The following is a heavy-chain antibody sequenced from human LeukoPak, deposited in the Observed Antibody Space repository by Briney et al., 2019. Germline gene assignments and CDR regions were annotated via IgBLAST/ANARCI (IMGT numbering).Heavy chain of an antibody. CDR1: GFTVSSNY. CDR2: IYSGGST. V-gene: IGHV3-53*05. J-gene: IGHJ4*02. Sequence: GGSLRLSCAASGFTVSSNYMSWVRQAPGRGLEWVSVIYSGGSTYYADSVKGRFTISRDNAKNSLYLQMNSLRAEDMALYYCAKDIGRGSGSFDYWGQGTLVTVSS. CDR3: AKDIGRGSGSFDY. D-gene: IGHD1-26*01.